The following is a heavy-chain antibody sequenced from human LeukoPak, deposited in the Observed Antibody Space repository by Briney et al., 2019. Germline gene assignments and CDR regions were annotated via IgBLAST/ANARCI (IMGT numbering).Heavy chain of an antibody. J-gene: IGHJ4*02. CDR3: ARSLVEMATIEGFGY. CDR2: IYPGDSDT. Sequence: GESLKISCKGSGYSFTSYWIGWVRPMPGKGLEGMGIIYPGDSDTRYSPSFQGQVTISADKSISTAYLQWSSLKASDTAMYYCARSLVEMATIEGFGYWGQGTLVTVSS. D-gene: IGHD5-24*01. V-gene: IGHV5-51*01. CDR1: GYSFTSYW.